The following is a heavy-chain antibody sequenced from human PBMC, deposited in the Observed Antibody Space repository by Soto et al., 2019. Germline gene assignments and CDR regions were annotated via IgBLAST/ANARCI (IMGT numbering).Heavy chain of an antibody. CDR1: GGSISSYY. D-gene: IGHD5-18*01. CDR2: IYTSGST. J-gene: IGHJ6*02. Sequence: PSETLSLTCTVSGGSISSYYWSWIRQPAGKGLEWIGRIYTSGSTNYNPSLKSRVTMSVDTSKNQFSLKLSSVTAADTAVYYCARDLGGGYSYGFRAVAGRYYYYGMDVWGQGTTVT. V-gene: IGHV4-4*07. CDR3: ARDLGGGYSYGFRAVAGRYYYYGMDV.